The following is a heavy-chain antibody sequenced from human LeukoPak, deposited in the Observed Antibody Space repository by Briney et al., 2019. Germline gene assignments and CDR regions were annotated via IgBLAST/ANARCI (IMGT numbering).Heavy chain of an antibody. D-gene: IGHD6-6*01. CDR1: GGSFSGYY. Sequence: SETLSLTCAVYGGSFSGYYWSWIRQPPGKGLEWIGEINHSGSTNHNPSLKSRVTISVDTSKNQFSLKLSSVTAADTAVYYCASPGAPVRRIAARPNYYYGMDVWGQGTTVTVSS. CDR3: ASPGAPVRRIAARPNYYYGMDV. CDR2: INHSGST. V-gene: IGHV4-34*01. J-gene: IGHJ6*02.